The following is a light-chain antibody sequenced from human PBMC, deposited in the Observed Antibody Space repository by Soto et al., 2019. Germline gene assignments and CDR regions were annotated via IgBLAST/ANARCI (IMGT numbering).Light chain of an antibody. J-gene: IGKJ5*01. V-gene: IGKV3-20*01. CDR2: GAY. CDR1: QIVSSSY. CDR3: QQSGSSPQIT. Sequence: ELVMTQSPATLSVSPLERANLSRRASQIVSSSYLAWYQQKPGQAHRLLIYGAYSRATGIPDRFSGSGSGTDFTLTISRLEPEDFAVYYCQQSGSSPQITLGTGPRLE.